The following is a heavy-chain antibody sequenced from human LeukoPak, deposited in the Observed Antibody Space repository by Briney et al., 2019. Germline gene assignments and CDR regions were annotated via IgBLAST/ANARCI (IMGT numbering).Heavy chain of an antibody. Sequence: PGGSLRLSCSASGFTFSTSAIHGVRQAPGKGLEYVSAISSNGGSTYYAGSVKGRFTISRDNSKNTLSLQMSSLRPEDTAVYYCVKLPYSDTSAYYVDYWGQGTLVTVSS. J-gene: IGHJ4*02. CDR2: ISSNGGST. D-gene: IGHD3-22*01. CDR1: GFTFSTSA. CDR3: VKLPYSDTSAYYVDY. V-gene: IGHV3-64D*06.